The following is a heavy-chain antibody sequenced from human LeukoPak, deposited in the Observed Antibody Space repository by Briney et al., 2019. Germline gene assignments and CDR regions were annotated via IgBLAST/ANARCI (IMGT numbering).Heavy chain of an antibody. CDR1: GFTFSSYA. D-gene: IGHD3-3*01. Sequence: PGRSLRLSCAASGFTFSSYAMHWVRQAPGKGLAWVAVISYDGSKKYYADFVKGRFTITRDNSKNTMYLQMNSLRAEDTAVYYCARAGTIFGVVTLDYWGQGTLVTVSS. J-gene: IGHJ4*02. V-gene: IGHV3-30-3*01. CDR2: ISYDGSKK. CDR3: ARAGTIFGVVTLDY.